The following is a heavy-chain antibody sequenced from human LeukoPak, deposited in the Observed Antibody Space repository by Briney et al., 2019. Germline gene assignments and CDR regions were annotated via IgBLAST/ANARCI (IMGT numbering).Heavy chain of an antibody. Sequence: ASVKVSCKASGYTFTGYYMHWVRQAPGQGLEWMGWINPNSGGTNYAQKFQGRVTMTRDTSISTAYMELSRLRSDDTAVYYCARPTKLGRTGDLLRSLYYFDYWGQGTLVTVSS. J-gene: IGHJ4*02. CDR3: ARPTKLGRTGDLLRSLYYFDY. D-gene: IGHD7-27*01. V-gene: IGHV1-2*02. CDR2: INPNSGGT. CDR1: GYTFTGYY.